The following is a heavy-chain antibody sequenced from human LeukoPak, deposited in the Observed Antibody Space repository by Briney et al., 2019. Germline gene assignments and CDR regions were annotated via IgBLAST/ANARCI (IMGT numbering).Heavy chain of an antibody. V-gene: IGHV3-23*01. Sequence: GGSLRLSCAASGFTFSSYAMNWVRQAPGKGLEWVSAISGSGAGTYYADSVKGRFTISRDNSKNTLYLQMNSLRAEDTAVYYCAISPNYEYYYYYMDVWGKGTTVTVSS. CDR2: ISGSGAGT. CDR1: GFTFSSYA. D-gene: IGHD1-7*01. J-gene: IGHJ6*03. CDR3: AISPNYEYYYYYMDV.